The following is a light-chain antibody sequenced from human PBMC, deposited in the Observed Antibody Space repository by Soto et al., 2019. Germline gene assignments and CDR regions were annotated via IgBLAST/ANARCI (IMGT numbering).Light chain of an antibody. CDR3: QQASNFPVT. Sequence: DIQMTQSPSSVSASVGDRVTITCRASQGFSRWLAWYQQKPGRVPKLLISAASNLQSGVPSGFGGSESGTDFTLTISNLQPEDFATYYCQQASNFPVTFGQGTRLEIK. CDR1: QGFSRW. V-gene: IGKV1-12*01. J-gene: IGKJ5*01. CDR2: AAS.